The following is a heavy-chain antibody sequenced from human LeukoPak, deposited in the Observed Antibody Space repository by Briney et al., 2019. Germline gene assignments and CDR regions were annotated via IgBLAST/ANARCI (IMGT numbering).Heavy chain of an antibody. Sequence: SETLSLTCTVSSGSTNNYYWNWIRQPAGKGLEWIGHIYSSGSTNYNPSLKSRVTISLDTSKNQFSLKLSSVTAADTAVYYCARHFRQQWLVGFDIWGQGTMVTVSS. D-gene: IGHD6-19*01. CDR3: ARHFRQQWLVGFDI. CDR2: IYSSGST. V-gene: IGHV4-59*08. J-gene: IGHJ3*02. CDR1: SGSTNNYY.